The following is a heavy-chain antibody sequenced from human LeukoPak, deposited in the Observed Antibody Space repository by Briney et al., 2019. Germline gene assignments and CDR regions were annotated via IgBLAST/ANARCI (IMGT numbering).Heavy chain of an antibody. J-gene: IGHJ5*02. Sequence: SETLSLTCTVSGGSISSSSYYWGWIRQPPGKGLEWIGSIHYSGSTNYNPSLKSRVTISVDTSKNQFSLQLNSVTPEDTAVYYCASSDCSGVGCFFDPWGQGTLVTVSS. CDR1: GGSISSSSYY. CDR3: ASSDCSGVGCFFDP. D-gene: IGHD2-15*01. CDR2: IHYSGST. V-gene: IGHV4-39*07.